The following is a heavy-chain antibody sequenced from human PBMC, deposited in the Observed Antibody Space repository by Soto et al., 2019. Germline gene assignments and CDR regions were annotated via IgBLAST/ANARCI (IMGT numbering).Heavy chain of an antibody. V-gene: IGHV1-18*01. CDR3: ARGGGYYGSGSQADY. Sequence: QGQLVQSGAEVKKPGASVKVSCKASGYTFTSYGISWVRQTPGQGLEWMGWISAYNGNTNYAQKLQGRVTMTTDTSTSTPYRGLRSLRSDDTAVYYCARGGGYYGSGSQADYWGQGTLVTVSS. D-gene: IGHD3-10*01. J-gene: IGHJ4*02. CDR1: GYTFTSYG. CDR2: ISAYNGNT.